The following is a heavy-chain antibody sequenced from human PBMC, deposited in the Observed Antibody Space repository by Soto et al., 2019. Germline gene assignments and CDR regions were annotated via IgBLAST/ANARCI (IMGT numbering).Heavy chain of an antibody. CDR1: GFTFSSYA. CDR2: ISYDGSNK. V-gene: IGHV3-30-3*01. D-gene: IGHD3-22*01. Sequence: QVQLVESGGGVVQPGRSLRLSCAASGFTFSSYAMHWVRQAPGKGLEWVAVISYDGSNKYYADSVKGRFTISRDNSKNTLYLQMNSLRAEDTAVYYCARDRGFRMDVWGQGTTVTVSS. J-gene: IGHJ6*02. CDR3: ARDRGFRMDV.